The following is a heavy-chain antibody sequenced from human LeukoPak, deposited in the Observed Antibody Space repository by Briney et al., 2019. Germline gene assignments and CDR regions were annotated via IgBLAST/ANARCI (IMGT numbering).Heavy chain of an antibody. CDR1: GFTFSSYA. J-gene: IGHJ4*02. CDR2: ISYDGSNK. D-gene: IGHD1-1*01. V-gene: IGHV3-30*04. CDR3: ARGGPYNWNDRFDY. Sequence: GGSQRLSCAASGFTFSSYAMHWVRQAPGKGLEWMAVISYDGSNKYYADSVKGRFSISRDNSKNTLYVQMNSLRTEDTAVYYCARGGPYNWNDRFDYWGQGALVTVSS.